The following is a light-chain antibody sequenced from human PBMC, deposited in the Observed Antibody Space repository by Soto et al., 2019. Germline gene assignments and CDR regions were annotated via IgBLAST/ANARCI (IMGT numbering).Light chain of an antibody. CDR2: GAT. Sequence: DVQMTQSPSSLSASVGDRVTVTCLASQDIGTWLVWYQQKPGKAPTLLISGATNLQSGVPSRFSGGGSGTDFTLTISSLQPEDVATYYCQQANSFPTFGRGTRLEIK. CDR1: QDIGTW. CDR3: QQANSFPT. V-gene: IGKV1-12*01. J-gene: IGKJ5*01.